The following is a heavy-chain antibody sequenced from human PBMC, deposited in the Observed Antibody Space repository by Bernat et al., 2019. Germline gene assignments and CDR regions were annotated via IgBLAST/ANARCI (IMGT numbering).Heavy chain of an antibody. Sequence: VQLVESGGGLVQPGGSLRLSCAASGFTFSTYWMHWVRQAPGQGLVWVSGINRGGSVSSHAASVKGRFTISRDNAKNTLYLQMNSLRAEDTAVYFCARASRWDYYYYMDVWGKGTTVSVSS. CDR1: GFTFSTYW. D-gene: IGHD4-23*01. CDR3: ARASRWDYYYYMDV. J-gene: IGHJ6*03. CDR2: INRGGSVS. V-gene: IGHV3-74*01.